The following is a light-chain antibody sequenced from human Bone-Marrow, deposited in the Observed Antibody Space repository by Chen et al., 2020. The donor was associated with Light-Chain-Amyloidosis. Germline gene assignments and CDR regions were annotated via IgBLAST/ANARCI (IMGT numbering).Light chain of an antibody. Sequence: QSALTQPASVSGSPGQPITISCTGTSSDVGGDNHVSWYQQHQDKAPKLMIYEVTNRPSWVPDRFSGPKSDNTASLTSSGLQTEDEADYFCSSYTITNTLVFGSGTRVTVL. CDR2: EVT. V-gene: IGLV2-14*01. CDR1: SSDVGGDNH. CDR3: SSYTITNTLV. J-gene: IGLJ1*01.